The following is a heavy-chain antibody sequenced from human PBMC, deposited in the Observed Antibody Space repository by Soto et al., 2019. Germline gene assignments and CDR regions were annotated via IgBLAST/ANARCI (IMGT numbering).Heavy chain of an antibody. CDR1: GFTFDDYG. V-gene: IGHV3-20*04. CDR2: INWNGGST. J-gene: IGHJ3*02. Sequence: PGRSMRLSCAAAGFTFDDYGMSWVRQAPGKGLEWVSGINWNGGSTGYADSVKGRFTISRDNAKNSLYLQMNSLRAEDTALYYCARARPHSMVRGVIYAFDIWGQGTMVTVSS. D-gene: IGHD3-10*01. CDR3: ARARPHSMVRGVIYAFDI.